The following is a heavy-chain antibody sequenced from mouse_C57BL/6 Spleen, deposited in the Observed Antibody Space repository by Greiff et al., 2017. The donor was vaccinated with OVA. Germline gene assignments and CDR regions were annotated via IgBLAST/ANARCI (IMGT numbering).Heavy chain of an antibody. CDR1: GYTFTSYW. V-gene: IGHV1-64*01. CDR2: IHPNSGST. CDR3: ARNPYGSYYAMDY. Sequence: VQLQQPGAELVKPGASVKLSCKASGYTFTSYWMHWVKQRPGQGLEWIGMIHPNSGSTNYNEKFKSKATLTVDKSSSTAYMQLSSLTSEDSAVYYCARNPYGSYYAMDYWGQGTSVTVSS. D-gene: IGHD2-2*01. J-gene: IGHJ4*01.